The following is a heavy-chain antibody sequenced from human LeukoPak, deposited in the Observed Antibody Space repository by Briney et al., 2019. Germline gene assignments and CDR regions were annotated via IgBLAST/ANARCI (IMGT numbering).Heavy chain of an antibody. D-gene: IGHD6-19*01. CDR1: GGSISSYY. V-gene: IGHV4-59*01. Sequence: PSETLSLTCTVSGGSISSYYWSWIRQPPGKGLEWIGYIYYSGSTNYNPSLKSRVTISVDTSKNQFSLKLSSVTAADTAVYYCARAGGIAVAGVDYWGQGTLVTVSS. CDR3: ARAGGIAVAGVDY. CDR2: IYYSGST. J-gene: IGHJ4*02.